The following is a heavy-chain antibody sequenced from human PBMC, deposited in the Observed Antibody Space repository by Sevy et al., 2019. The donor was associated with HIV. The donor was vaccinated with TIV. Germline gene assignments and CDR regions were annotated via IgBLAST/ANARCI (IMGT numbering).Heavy chain of an antibody. V-gene: IGHV1-2*02. J-gene: IGHJ4*01. CDR2: INPHSGDT. CDR3: AKASGYGYGYVANFDY. Sequence: ASVKVSCKASGYAFNGFYMHWVRQAPGQGLEWMGWINPHSGDTRVAQKFQGRVTLTSDTSITSAYMEVTSLTSDDTAVYYSAKASGYGYGYVANFDYWGQGTLVTVSS. D-gene: IGHD5-18*01. CDR1: GYAFNGFY.